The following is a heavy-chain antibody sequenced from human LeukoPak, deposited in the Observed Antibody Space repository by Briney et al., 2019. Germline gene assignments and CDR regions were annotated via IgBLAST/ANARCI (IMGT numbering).Heavy chain of an antibody. Sequence: GGSLRLSCAASGFTFSSYDMHWVRQATGKGLVWVSRINSDGSSTSYADSVKGRFTISRDNAKNTLYLQMNSLRAEDTAVYYCARERVAAPGDYWGQGTLVTVSS. CDR1: GFTFSSYD. J-gene: IGHJ4*02. V-gene: IGHV3-74*01. CDR2: INSDGSST. D-gene: IGHD6-13*01. CDR3: ARERVAAPGDY.